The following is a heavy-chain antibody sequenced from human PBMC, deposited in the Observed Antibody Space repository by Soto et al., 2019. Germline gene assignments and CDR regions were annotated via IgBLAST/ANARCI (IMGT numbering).Heavy chain of an antibody. J-gene: IGHJ5*02. CDR1: GFTFSDYY. CDR3: AGQADIVATTQGSSSGWFTGGWFDP. Sequence: QVQLVESGGGLVKPGGSLRLSCAASGFTFSDYYMSWIRQAPGKGLEWVSYISSSSSYTNYADSVKGRFTISRDNAKNSLYLQMNSLRAEDTAVYYCAGQADIVATTQGSSSGWFTGGWFDPWGQGTLVTVSS. V-gene: IGHV3-11*06. CDR2: ISSSSSYT. D-gene: IGHD6-19*01.